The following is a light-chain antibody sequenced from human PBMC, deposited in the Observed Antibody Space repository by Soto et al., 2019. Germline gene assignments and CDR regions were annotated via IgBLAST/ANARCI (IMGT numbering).Light chain of an antibody. CDR1: SIDVGAYKY. Sequence: QYALTQPPSASGSPGQSVTISCTGTSIDVGAYKYVSWYQQYPGKAPKLMIYEVTKRPSGVPDRFSGSKSGNTASLTVSGLQAEDEADYYCTSYVGNDIWVFGGGTKVTAL. J-gene: IGLJ3*02. V-gene: IGLV2-8*01. CDR2: EVT. CDR3: TSYVGNDIWV.